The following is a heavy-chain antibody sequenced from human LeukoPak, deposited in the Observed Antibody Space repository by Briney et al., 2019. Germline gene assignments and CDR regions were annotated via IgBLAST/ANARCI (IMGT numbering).Heavy chain of an antibody. D-gene: IGHD1-1*01. CDR1: GYSFPDYW. V-gene: IGHV5-51*01. Sequence: GESPKISCQASGYSFPDYWIGWVRQMPGKGLEWTGIIYPADSDTRYSPSFQGQVTISADKSNSAAYLQWSRLKASDTAMYYCARRGTAFDAFDIWGQGTMVTVSS. J-gene: IGHJ3*02. CDR3: ARRGTAFDAFDI. CDR2: IYPADSDT.